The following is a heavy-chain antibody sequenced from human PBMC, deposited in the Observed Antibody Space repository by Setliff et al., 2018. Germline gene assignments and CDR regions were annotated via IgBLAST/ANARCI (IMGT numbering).Heavy chain of an antibody. CDR3: ARSPGWIPWFDS. CDR2: FSSRNDYI. J-gene: IGHJ5*01. CDR1: GFSFSNYA. D-gene: IGHD5-18*01. Sequence: GGSLRLSCEASGFSFSNYAMNWVRQAPGKGLEWVASFSSRNDYIYHADSVKGRFTISRDDAKTSLYLQMDSLRVEDTAVYFCARSPGWIPWFDSWGQGTLVTVSS. V-gene: IGHV3-21*01.